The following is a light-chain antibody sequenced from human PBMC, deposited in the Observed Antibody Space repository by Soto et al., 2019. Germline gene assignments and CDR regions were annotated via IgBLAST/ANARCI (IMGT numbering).Light chain of an antibody. CDR1: SGHNSYI. V-gene: IGLV4-60*02. CDR3: ETWDSNTHPL. CDR2: LERSGNY. Sequence: QPVLTQSSSASASLGSSVKLTCTLSSGHNSYIIAWHQQQPGKAPRYLMKLERSGNYNKGSGVPDRFSGSSSGADRYLTISNLQFEVEADYYCETWDSNTHPLFGGGTKLTVL. J-gene: IGLJ2*01.